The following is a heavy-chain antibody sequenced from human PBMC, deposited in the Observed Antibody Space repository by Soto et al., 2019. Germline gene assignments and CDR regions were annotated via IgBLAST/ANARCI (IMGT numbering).Heavy chain of an antibody. V-gene: IGHV1-58*01. Sequence: SVKVYFKPCGLPFTSSALQLVRQARGHPLEWVGWIVVFSGNTNYAQKFQERVTITRDMSTSTAYMELSSLRSEDTGVYYCAADPSYTYYYDSSGYPYWFDPWGQGTLVTVSS. J-gene: IGHJ5*02. CDR3: AADPSYTYYYDSSGYPYWFDP. CDR1: GLPFTSSA. CDR2: IVVFSGNT. D-gene: IGHD3-22*01.